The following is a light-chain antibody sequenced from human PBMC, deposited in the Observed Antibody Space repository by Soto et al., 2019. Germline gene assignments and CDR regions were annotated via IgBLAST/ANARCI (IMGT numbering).Light chain of an antibody. V-gene: IGLV2-14*03. J-gene: IGLJ1*01. CDR3: CSYTSSSPYV. Sequence: QSALTPPASVSGSPGQAITISCTGTSSDLGGYNFVSWYQHHPGKAPKLMIYHVSTRPSGVSKRFSGSKSCNTASLTIPGLQAEDEAYYFCCSYTSSSPYVFGTGTKLTVL. CDR2: HVS. CDR1: SSDLGGYNF.